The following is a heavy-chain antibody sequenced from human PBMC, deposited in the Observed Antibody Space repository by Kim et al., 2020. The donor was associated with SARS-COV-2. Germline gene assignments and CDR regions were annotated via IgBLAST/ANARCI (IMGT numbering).Heavy chain of an antibody. CDR2: IIPIFGTA. J-gene: IGHJ4*02. Sequence: SVKVSCKASGGTFSSYAISWVRQAPGQGLEWMGGIIPIFGTANYAQKFQGRVTITADESTSTAYMELSSLRSEDTAVYYCARDPYYYGSGSPHHSEYWGQGTLVTVSS. CDR3: ARDPYYYGSGSPHHSEY. D-gene: IGHD3-10*01. CDR1: GGTFSSYA. V-gene: IGHV1-69*13.